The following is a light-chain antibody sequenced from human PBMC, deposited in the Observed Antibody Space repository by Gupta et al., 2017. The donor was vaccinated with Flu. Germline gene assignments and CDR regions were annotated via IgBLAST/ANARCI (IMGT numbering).Light chain of an antibody. V-gene: IGKV1-39*01. CDR1: QSISID. CDR2: AAS. J-gene: IGKJ1*01. Sequence: PSFLSASIGDRVTISCRASQSISIDLNWYQQKPGKAPKFLIYAASNLESGVPSRFSGSGSGTDFTLTINRRQPEEFASYYCQQGHNTPPTFGQGTRVEV. CDR3: QQGHNTPPT.